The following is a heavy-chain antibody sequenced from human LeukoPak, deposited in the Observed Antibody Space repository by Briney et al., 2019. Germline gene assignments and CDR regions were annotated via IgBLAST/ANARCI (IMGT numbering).Heavy chain of an antibody. J-gene: IGHJ2*01. CDR1: GFNFTNYW. Sequence: GESLKISCEASGFNFTNYWIAWLRQMPGKGLEWMGIIYPGDSDTRYSPSFQDQVTISADKSISTAYLQWSSLKASDSAMYYCARFGYSSSLDFYFDVWGRATLVTVSS. D-gene: IGHD6-13*01. CDR3: ARFGYSSSLDFYFDV. CDR2: IYPGDSDT. V-gene: IGHV5-51*01.